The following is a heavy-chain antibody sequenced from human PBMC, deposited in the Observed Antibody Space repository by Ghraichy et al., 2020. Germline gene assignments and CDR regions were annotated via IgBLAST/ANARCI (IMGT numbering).Heavy chain of an antibody. CDR1: GGSISSGDYY. V-gene: IGHV4-30-4*01. CDR3: AGDDLGDCAFDI. Sequence: SETLSLTCTVSGGSISSGDYYWSWIRQPPGKGLEWIGYIYYSGSTYYNPSLKSRVTISVDTSKNQFSLKLSSVTAADTAVYYCAGDDLGDCAFDIWGQGTMVTVSS. CDR2: IYYSGST. D-gene: IGHD3-3*01. J-gene: IGHJ3*02.